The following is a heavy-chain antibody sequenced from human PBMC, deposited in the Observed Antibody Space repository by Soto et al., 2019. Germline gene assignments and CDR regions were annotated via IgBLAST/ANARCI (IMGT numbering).Heavy chain of an antibody. D-gene: IGHD5-18*01. CDR1: GFTVRGNY. CDR3: PRDLDTAWAPWLDH. Sequence: EVQLVESGGGLVQPGGSLRLSCAASGFTVRGNYMSWARQAPGKGLEWVSVIYNDGSTYYADSVKGRFTISRDNSKSTLYLQMNSLRAEDTAVYYCPRDLDTAWAPWLDHRAQGTLVTVSS. J-gene: IGHJ4*02. CDR2: IYNDGST. V-gene: IGHV3-66*01.